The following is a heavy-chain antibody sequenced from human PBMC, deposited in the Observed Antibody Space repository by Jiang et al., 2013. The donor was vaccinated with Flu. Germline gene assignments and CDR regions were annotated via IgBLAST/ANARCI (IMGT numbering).Heavy chain of an antibody. CDR1: GYSIGTGYF. CDR3: AREQPYYYDANAY. CDR2: IFQSGTT. J-gene: IGHJ4*01. D-gene: IGHD3-22*01. V-gene: IGHV4-38-2*02. Sequence: VLLKPSETLSLTCSVSGYSIGTGYFWGWIRQPPGKGLEWIGSIFQSGTTYYNPSLKSRVTISLDTSKNQISLSLTSVTAADTAVYYCAREQPYYYDANAYWGHGTLVTVSS.